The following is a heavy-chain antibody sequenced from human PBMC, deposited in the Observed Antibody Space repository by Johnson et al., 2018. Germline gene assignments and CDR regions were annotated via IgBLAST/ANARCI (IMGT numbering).Heavy chain of an antibody. J-gene: IGHJ6*03. CDR1: GFTFDDYA. V-gene: IGHV3-9*01. Sequence: VQLVESGGGLVQPGRSLRLSCAASGFTFDDYAMHWVRQAPGKGLAWVSGISWNSGSIGYSDSVEGRFTISRDNSKNTLYLQMNSLRAEDTAVYYCAKSDYSNQYYYYYYMDVWGKGTTVTVSS. CDR3: AKSDYSNQYYYYYYMDV. D-gene: IGHD4-11*01. CDR2: ISWNSGSI.